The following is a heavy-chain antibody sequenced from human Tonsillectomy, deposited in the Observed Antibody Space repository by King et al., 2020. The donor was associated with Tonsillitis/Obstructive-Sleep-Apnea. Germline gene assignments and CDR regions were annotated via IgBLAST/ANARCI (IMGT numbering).Heavy chain of an antibody. Sequence: QLVQSGTEVKKPGESLRISCKGSGYSFTTYWIAWVRQMPGKGLEWMGIIYPGDSDTRYSPSFQGQVTISADKSISTAYLQWGSLKASDTAIYYCARYSSGWYDGTEGNFDYWGQGTLVTVSS. CDR3: ARYSSGWYDGTEGNFDY. J-gene: IGHJ4*02. V-gene: IGHV5-51*01. CDR1: GYSFTTYW. CDR2: IYPGDSDT. D-gene: IGHD6-19*01.